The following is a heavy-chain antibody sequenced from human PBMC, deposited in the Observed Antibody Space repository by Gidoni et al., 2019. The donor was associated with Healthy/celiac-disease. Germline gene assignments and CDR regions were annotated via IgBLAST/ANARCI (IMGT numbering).Heavy chain of an antibody. J-gene: IGHJ5*02. CDR3: ARAQPRRYCTNGVCYWVFHNWFDP. CDR2: MNPNSGNT. D-gene: IGHD2-8*01. Sequence: QVQLVQSGAEVKKPGASVKVSCKASGYTFTSYDINWVRQATGQGLEWMGWMNPNSGNTGYAQKFQGRVTMTRNTSRSTAYMELSSLRSEDTAVYYCARAQPRRYCTNGVCYWVFHNWFDPWGQGTLVTVSS. V-gene: IGHV1-8*01. CDR1: GYTFTSYD.